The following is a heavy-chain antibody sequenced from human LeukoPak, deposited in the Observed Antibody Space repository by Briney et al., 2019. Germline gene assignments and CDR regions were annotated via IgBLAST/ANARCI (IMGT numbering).Heavy chain of an antibody. CDR1: GFTFSRYA. CDR3: AKDRDIILTGHGMDV. CDR2: IGGLGEST. V-gene: IGHV3-23*01. J-gene: IGHJ6*02. Sequence: GGSLRLSCEASGFTFSRYAMTWVRQAPGKGLEWVPTIGGLGESTNYGDSVKGRFTISRDNSKNTLYLQMNNLRAEDTAVYYCAKDRDIILTGHGMDVWGQGTTVTVSS. D-gene: IGHD3-9*01.